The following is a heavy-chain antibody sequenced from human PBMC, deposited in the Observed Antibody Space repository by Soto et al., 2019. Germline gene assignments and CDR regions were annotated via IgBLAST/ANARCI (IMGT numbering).Heavy chain of an antibody. J-gene: IGHJ4*02. Sequence: SETLSLTCAVYGGSFSGYYWSWIRQPPGKGLEWIGEINHSGSTNYNPSLKSRVTISVDTSKNQFSLKLSSVTAADTAVYYCARGLSVEGAIFGVVITTYYFDYWGQGTLVTVSS. CDR2: INHSGST. CDR1: GGSFSGYY. CDR3: ARGLSVEGAIFGVVITTYYFDY. D-gene: IGHD3-3*01. V-gene: IGHV4-34*01.